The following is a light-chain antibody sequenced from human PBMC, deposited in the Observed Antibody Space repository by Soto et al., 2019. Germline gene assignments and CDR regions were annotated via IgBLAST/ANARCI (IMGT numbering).Light chain of an antibody. Sequence: EIVMTQSPATLSVSPGERATLSCRASQSFSIDLAWYQQKPGQAPTLLIYGASTRATDIPATFSGSGSGAEFTLTIDSLQSEDFAVYFCQQYNYWPYTFGRGTKVDI. V-gene: IGKV3-15*01. J-gene: IGKJ2*01. CDR2: GAS. CDR3: QQYNYWPYT. CDR1: QSFSID.